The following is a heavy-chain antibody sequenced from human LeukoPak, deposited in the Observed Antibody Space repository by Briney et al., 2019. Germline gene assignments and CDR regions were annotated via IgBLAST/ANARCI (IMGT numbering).Heavy chain of an antibody. CDR1: GFMFSSNW. J-gene: IGHJ4*02. V-gene: IGHV3-7*03. Sequence: GGSLRLSCAASGFMFSSNWMSWVRLAPGKGLEWAANIKEDGTETYYVDSVKGRFTISRDNAKNSLYLQMNSLRVEDTAVYYCAKEGRSLQTYWGQGTLVTVSS. CDR3: AKEGRSLQTY. CDR2: IKEDGTET. D-gene: IGHD5-24*01.